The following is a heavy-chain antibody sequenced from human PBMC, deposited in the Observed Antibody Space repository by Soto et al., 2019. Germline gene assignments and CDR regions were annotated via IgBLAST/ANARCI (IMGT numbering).Heavy chain of an antibody. CDR1: GFTFSSYG. CDR2: IWYDGSNK. Sequence: QVQLVESGGGVVQPGRSLRLSCAASGFTFSSYGMHWVRQAPGKGLAWVAVIWYDGSNKYYADSVKGRFTISRDNSKNTLYLQMNSLRAEDTAVYYCARGEYYDFWSGYYTPSSYFDYWGQGTLVTVSS. CDR3: ARGEYYDFWSGYYTPSSYFDY. D-gene: IGHD3-3*01. J-gene: IGHJ4*02. V-gene: IGHV3-33*01.